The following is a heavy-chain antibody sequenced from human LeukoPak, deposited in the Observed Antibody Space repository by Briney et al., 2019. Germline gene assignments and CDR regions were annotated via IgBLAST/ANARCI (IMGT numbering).Heavy chain of an antibody. V-gene: IGHV5-51*01. CDR3: ARHAIMGATKSYFDY. D-gene: IGHD1-26*01. CDR2: IYPGDSDT. Sequence: GESLKISCKGSGYSFSTYWIAWVRQMPGKGLECMGIIYPGDSDTRYSPSFQGQVTISVDKSISTAYLQWSSLKASDTAVYYCARHAIMGATKSYFDYWGQGTLATVSS. J-gene: IGHJ4*02. CDR1: GYSFSTYW.